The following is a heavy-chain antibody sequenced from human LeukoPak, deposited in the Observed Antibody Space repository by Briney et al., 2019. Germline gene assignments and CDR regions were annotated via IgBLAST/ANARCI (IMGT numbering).Heavy chain of an antibody. CDR1: GGSISSYY. CDR3: AQYYYDSSGAFDI. Sequence: SETLSLTCTVSGGSISSYYWGWIRQPPGKGLEWIGYIYYSGSTNYNPSLKSRVTISVDTSKNQFSLKLSSVTAADTAVYYCAQYYYDSSGAFDIWGQGTMVTVSS. J-gene: IGHJ3*02. CDR2: IYYSGST. V-gene: IGHV4-59*08. D-gene: IGHD3-22*01.